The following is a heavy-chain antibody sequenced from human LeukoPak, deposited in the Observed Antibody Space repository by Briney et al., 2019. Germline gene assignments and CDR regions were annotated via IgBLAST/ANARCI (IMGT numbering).Heavy chain of an antibody. D-gene: IGHD2-2*01. V-gene: IGHV4-34*01. CDR1: GGSFSGYY. Sequence: SETLSLTCAVYGGSFSGYYWSWIRQPPGKGLEWIGEINHSGSTNYNPSLKSRVTISVDTSKNQFSLKLSSVTAADTAVYYCARGGDIVVVPAAIWGQGTLVTVPS. J-gene: IGHJ4*02. CDR3: ARGGDIVVVPAAI. CDR2: INHSGST.